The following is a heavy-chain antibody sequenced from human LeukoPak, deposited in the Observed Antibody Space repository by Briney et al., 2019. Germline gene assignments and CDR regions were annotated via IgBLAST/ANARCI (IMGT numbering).Heavy chain of an antibody. CDR3: AKDSEYSSSSGYWDY. CDR1: GFTFDDYA. D-gene: IGHD6-6*01. CDR2: ISWNSGSI. V-gene: IGHV3-9*01. J-gene: IGHJ4*02. Sequence: GRSLRLSCAASGFTFDDYAMHWVRQAPGKGLEGVSGISWNSGSIGFADSVKGRFTISGDNAKNSLYLQMNSLRAEDTALYYCAKDSEYSSSSGYWDYWGQGTLVTVSS.